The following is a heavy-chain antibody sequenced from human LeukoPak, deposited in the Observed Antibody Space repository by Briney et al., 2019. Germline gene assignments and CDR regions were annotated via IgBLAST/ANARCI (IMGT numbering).Heavy chain of an antibody. Sequence: PGRSLRLSCAASGFTFSSYGMHWVRQALGKGLEWVAVIWYDGSNKYYADSVKGRFTISRDNSKNTLYLQMNSLRAEDTAVYYRARDMRGFGELPLDYWGQGTLVTVSS. D-gene: IGHD3-10*01. V-gene: IGHV3-33*01. J-gene: IGHJ4*02. CDR3: ARDMRGFGELPLDY. CDR2: IWYDGSNK. CDR1: GFTFSSYG.